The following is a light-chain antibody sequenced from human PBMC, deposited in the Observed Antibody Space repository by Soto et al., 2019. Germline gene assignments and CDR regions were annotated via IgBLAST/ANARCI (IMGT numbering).Light chain of an antibody. J-gene: IGLJ1*01. CDR3: AAWDDSLSGYV. V-gene: IGLV1-47*02. Sequence: QSVLAQPPSASGTPGQMVTMSCSGSSSNIGINYVYWYQQLPGTAPKLLIYSNSQRPSGVPDRFSGSKSGTSASLAISGLRSEDEADYYCAAWDDSLSGYVFGAGTKLTVL. CDR2: SNS. CDR1: SSNIGINY.